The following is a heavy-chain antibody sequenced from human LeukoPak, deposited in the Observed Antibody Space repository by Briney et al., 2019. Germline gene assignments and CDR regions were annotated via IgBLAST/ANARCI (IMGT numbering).Heavy chain of an antibody. CDR1: GGSISSGGYY. D-gene: IGHD3-16*02. V-gene: IGHV4-31*03. CDR2: IYYSGST. J-gene: IGHJ4*02. Sequence: SETLSLTCTVSGGSISSGGYYWSWIRQHPGKGLEWIGYIYYSGSTYYNPSLKSRVTISVDTSKNQFSLKLSSVTAADTAVYHCARAPVMITFGGVIVARYYYFDYWGQGTLVTVSS. CDR3: ARAPVMITFGGVIVARYYYFDY.